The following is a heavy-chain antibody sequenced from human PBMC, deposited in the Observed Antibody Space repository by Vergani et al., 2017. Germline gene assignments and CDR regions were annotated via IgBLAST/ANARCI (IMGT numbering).Heavy chain of an antibody. J-gene: IGHJ5*02. V-gene: IGHV2-5*01. D-gene: IGHD2-21*02. CDR2: IYWNDDK. CDR1: GFSLSTSGVG. Sequence: QITLKESGPTLVKPTQTLTLTCTFSGFSLSTSGVGVGWIRQPPGKALEWLALIYWNDDKRYSPSLKSRLTITKDNSKNQVVLTMTNMDPVDTATDYCAREGPCGGDCPYNLFDPWGQGTLVTVSS. CDR3: AREGPCGGDCPYNLFDP.